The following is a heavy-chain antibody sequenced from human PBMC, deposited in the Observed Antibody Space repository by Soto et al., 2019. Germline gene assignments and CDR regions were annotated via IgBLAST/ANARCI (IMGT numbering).Heavy chain of an antibody. Sequence: EVQLLESGGGLVQPGGSLRLSCAASGFTFTSYAMSWVRQAPGKGLEWVSAISGSGGSTYYADSVKGRFTISRDNSKNTLYLQMNSLRGEDTAVYYCAREGGGFYYYYYMDVWGKGTTVTVSS. CDR3: AREGGGFYYYYYMDV. V-gene: IGHV3-23*01. CDR2: ISGSGGST. J-gene: IGHJ6*03. D-gene: IGHD3-16*01. CDR1: GFTFTSYA.